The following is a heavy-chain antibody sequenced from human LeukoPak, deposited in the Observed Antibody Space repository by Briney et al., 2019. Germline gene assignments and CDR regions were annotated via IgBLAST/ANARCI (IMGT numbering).Heavy chain of an antibody. Sequence: ASVKVSCKASGYTFTGYYMHWVRQAPGQGLEWRGWINPNSGGTNYAQKFQGRVTMTRDTSISTAYMELSRLRSDDTAVYYCATFGYSGHDYELREIDYWGQGTLVTVSS. CDR2: INPNSGGT. J-gene: IGHJ4*02. V-gene: IGHV1-2*02. CDR3: ATFGYSGHDYELREIDY. D-gene: IGHD5-12*01. CDR1: GYTFTGYY.